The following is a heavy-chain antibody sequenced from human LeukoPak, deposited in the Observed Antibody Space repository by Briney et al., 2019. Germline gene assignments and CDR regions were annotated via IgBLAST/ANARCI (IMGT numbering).Heavy chain of an antibody. D-gene: IGHD6-19*01. CDR1: GFTFSSHG. V-gene: IGHV3-30*02. J-gene: IGHJ4*02. CDR3: AKALGLLVQWHLDY. Sequence: PGGSLRLPCAASGFTFSSHGMHWVRQAPGKGLECVAFIRYDGSHRYYGDSVKGRFAISRDNSKNTQYLQMNSLRTEDTAVYYCAKALGLLVQWHLDYWGQGTLVTVSS. CDR2: IRYDGSHR.